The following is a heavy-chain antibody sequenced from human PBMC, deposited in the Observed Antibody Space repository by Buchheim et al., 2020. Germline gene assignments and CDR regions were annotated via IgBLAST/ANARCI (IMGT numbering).Heavy chain of an antibody. D-gene: IGHD6-13*01. J-gene: IGHJ5*02. CDR3: ARDRGSSSWYWFDP. V-gene: IGHV3-7*03. Sequence: EVQLVESGGGLVQPGGSLRLSCAASGFTFSSYWMSWVRQAPGKGLEWVANIKQDGSEKYYVDSVKGRFTISRDNAKNSMYLQMNSLRAEDPAVYYGARDRGSSSWYWFDPWGQGT. CDR1: GFTFSSYW. CDR2: IKQDGSEK.